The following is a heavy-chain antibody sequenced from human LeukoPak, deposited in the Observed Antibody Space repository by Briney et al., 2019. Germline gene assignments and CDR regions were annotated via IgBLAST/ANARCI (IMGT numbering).Heavy chain of an antibody. V-gene: IGHV1-69*02. CDR3: ARVLRYSSGGYGFDY. J-gene: IGHJ4*02. D-gene: IGHD6-19*01. CDR1: GGTFSSYT. Sequence: SVKVSCKASGGTFSSYTISWVRQASGQGLEWMGRIIPILGIANYAQKFQGRVTITADKSTSTAYMELSSLRSEDTAVYYCARVLRYSSGGYGFDYWGQGTLVTVSS. CDR2: IIPILGIA.